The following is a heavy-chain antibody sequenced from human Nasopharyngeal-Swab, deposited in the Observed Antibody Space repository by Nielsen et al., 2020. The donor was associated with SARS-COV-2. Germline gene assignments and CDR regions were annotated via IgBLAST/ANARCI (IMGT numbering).Heavy chain of an antibody. V-gene: IGHV5-51*01. J-gene: IGHJ6*03. CDR3: ARHVVRGYDPNYYYYYMDV. CDR1: GYSFTSYW. D-gene: IGHD5-12*01. Sequence: GGSLRLSCKGSGYSFTSYWIGWVRQMPGKGLEWMGIIYPGDSDTRYSPSFQGRVTISADKSISTAYLQWSSLKASDTAMYYCARHVVRGYDPNYYYYYMDVWGKGTTVTVSS. CDR2: IYPGDSDT.